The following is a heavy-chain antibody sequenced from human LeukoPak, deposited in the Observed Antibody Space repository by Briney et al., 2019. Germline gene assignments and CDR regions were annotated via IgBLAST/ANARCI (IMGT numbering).Heavy chain of an antibody. V-gene: IGHV1-2*02. CDR3: ARFTSGYYGYFGY. Sequence: ASVKVSCKASGYTFTGYYMHWVRQAPGQGLEWMGWINPNSGGTKYAQKFQGRVTMTRDTSISTAYMELSRVRSDDTAVYYCARFTSGYYGYFGYWGQGTLVTVSS. CDR2: INPNSGGT. J-gene: IGHJ4*02. D-gene: IGHD3-22*01. CDR1: GYTFTGYY.